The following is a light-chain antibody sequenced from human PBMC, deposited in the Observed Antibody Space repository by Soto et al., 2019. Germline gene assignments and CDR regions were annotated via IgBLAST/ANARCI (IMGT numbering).Light chain of an antibody. CDR1: QSLLHSNGYNY. CDR3: MQALQTPGT. J-gene: IGKJ3*01. CDR2: LGS. V-gene: IGKV2-28*01. Sequence: DIVMTQSPLSLPVTPGEPASISCRSSQSLLHSNGYNYLDWYLQKPGQSPQLLIYLGSNRASGVPXRFSGSGXGTDXXLKXXRVEAEDVGVYYCMQALQTPGTFGPGTKVDIK.